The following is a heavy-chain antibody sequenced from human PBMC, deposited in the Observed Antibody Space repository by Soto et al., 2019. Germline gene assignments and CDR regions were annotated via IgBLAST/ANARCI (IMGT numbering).Heavy chain of an antibody. Sequence: SESLSLTCTVSGGAITAYYWSWIRQPVGEGLQWIGRVYSTGSTNYNPSLRSRVTMSVDTSQNQFFLRLSSVTAADTAVYYCARDEYYDSNNWFDHWGQGILVTVSS. V-gene: IGHV4-4*07. J-gene: IGHJ5*02. CDR2: VYSTGST. D-gene: IGHD3-22*01. CDR3: ARDEYYDSNNWFDH. CDR1: GGAITAYY.